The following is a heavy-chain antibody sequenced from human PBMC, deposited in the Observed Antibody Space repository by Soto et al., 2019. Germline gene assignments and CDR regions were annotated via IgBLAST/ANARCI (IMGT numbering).Heavy chain of an antibody. V-gene: IGHV4-59*08. D-gene: IGHD3-3*01. J-gene: IGHJ5*02. CDR1: GGSISSYY. CDR3: ASTPYDFWSGNPKRDWFDP. Sequence: SETLSLTCTVSGGSISSYYWSWIRQPPGKGLEWIGYIYYSGSTNYNPSLKSRVTISVDTSKNQFSLKLSSVTAADTAVYYCASTPYDFWSGNPKRDWFDPWGQGTLVTVSS. CDR2: IYYSGST.